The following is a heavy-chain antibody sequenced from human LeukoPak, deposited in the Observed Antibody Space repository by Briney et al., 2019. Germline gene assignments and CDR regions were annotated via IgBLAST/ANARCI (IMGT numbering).Heavy chain of an antibody. D-gene: IGHD2-2*01. CDR1: EFTFSSYA. CDR2: ISSNGGST. CDR3: ARDSIYCSSTSCYRYFQH. Sequence: PGGSLRLSCAASEFTFSSYAMHWVRQAPGKGLEYVSAISSNGGSTYYANSVKGRFTISRDNSKNTLYLQMGSLRAEDMAVYYCARDSIYCSSTSCYRYFQHWGQGTLVTVSS. V-gene: IGHV3-64*01. J-gene: IGHJ1*01.